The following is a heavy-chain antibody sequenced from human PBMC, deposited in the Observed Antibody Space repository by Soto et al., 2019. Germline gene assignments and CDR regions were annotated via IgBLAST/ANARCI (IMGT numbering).Heavy chain of an antibody. CDR3: AREAYYDSSLIDY. CDR1: NGSFSGYY. CDR2: INHSGST. J-gene: IGHJ4*02. D-gene: IGHD3-22*01. V-gene: IGHV4-34*01. Sequence: KTSETLSLTCAVYNGSFSGYYWTWIRQPPGKGLEWIGEINHSGSTNYNPSLKSRVTISVDTSKNQFSLKLSSVTAADTAVYYCAREAYYDSSLIDYWGQGTLVTVSS.